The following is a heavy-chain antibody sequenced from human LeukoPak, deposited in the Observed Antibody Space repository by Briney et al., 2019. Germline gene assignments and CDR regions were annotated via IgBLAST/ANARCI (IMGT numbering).Heavy chain of an antibody. CDR3: ARFRSGYDLRGSFDY. CDR2: IYYSGST. CDR1: GGSISSYY. Sequence: SETLTLTCTVSGGSISSYYWSCIRQPPGKGLEWIGYIYYSGSTNYNPSLKSRVTISVDTSKNQFSLKLSSVTAADTAVYYCARFRSGYDLRGSFDYWGQGTLVTVSS. V-gene: IGHV4-59*01. J-gene: IGHJ4*02. D-gene: IGHD5-12*01.